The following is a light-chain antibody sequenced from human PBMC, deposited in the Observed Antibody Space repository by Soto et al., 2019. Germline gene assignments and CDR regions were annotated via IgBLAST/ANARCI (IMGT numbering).Light chain of an antibody. Sequence: QSALSQPASVSGSPGQSITISCTGTTSDFGFYNYVSWYQHHPGKAPKLLIYEVTNRHSGVSNRFSGSKSGNTASLTISGLQAEDEADYYCGTWDTSLSAGVFGTGTKVTVL. V-gene: IGLV2-14*01. CDR2: EVT. J-gene: IGLJ1*01. CDR1: TSDFGFYNY. CDR3: GTWDTSLSAGV.